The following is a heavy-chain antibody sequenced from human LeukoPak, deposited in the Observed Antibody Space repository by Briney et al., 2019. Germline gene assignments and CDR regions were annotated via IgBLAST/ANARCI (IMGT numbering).Heavy chain of an antibody. V-gene: IGHV4-59*08. CDR1: AGSISSYY. Sequence: SETLSLTCTVSAGSISSYYWSWLRQPPGQGLEWIGYIYYSGSTNYNPSLKSRVTISVDTSKNQFSLKLSSVTAADTAVYYCARRAAIIAAAGTLLDYWGQGTLVTVSS. CDR2: IYYSGST. D-gene: IGHD6-13*01. J-gene: IGHJ4*02. CDR3: ARRAAIIAAAGTLLDY.